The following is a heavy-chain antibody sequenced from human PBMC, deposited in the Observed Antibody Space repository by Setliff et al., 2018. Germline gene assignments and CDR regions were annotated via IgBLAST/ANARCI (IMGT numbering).Heavy chain of an antibody. V-gene: IGHV3-23*01. CDR3: VKDRYWYFDL. CDR2: ITGGGGST. CDR1: GFTFSNYA. Sequence: GGSLRLSCAASGFTFSNYAMSWVRRAPGKGLAWVSGITGGGGSTYYADPVKGRFTISRDNSKNTLYLQMNSLRAEDTAVYYCVKDRYWYFDLWGRGTLVTVS. J-gene: IGHJ2*01.